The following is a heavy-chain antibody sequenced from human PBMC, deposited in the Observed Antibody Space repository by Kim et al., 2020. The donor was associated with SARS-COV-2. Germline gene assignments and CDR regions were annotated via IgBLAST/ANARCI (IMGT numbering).Heavy chain of an antibody. V-gene: IGHV4-34*01. Sequence: SETLSLTCAVYGGSFSGYYWSWIRQPPGKGLEWIGEINHSGSTNYNPSLKSRVTISVDTSKNQFSLKLSSVTAADTAVYYCARDSSSETYGIDYWGQGTLVTVSS. CDR3: ARDSSSETYGIDY. CDR2: INHSGST. J-gene: IGHJ4*02. D-gene: IGHD6-6*01. CDR1: GGSFSGYY.